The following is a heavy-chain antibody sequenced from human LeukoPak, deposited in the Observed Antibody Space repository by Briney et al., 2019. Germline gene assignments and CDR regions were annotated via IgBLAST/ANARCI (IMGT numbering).Heavy chain of an antibody. CDR1: RFTFSSYA. CDR3: ARDWTFTRFSGSHPCAFDV. J-gene: IGHJ3*01. D-gene: IGHD3-10*01. V-gene: IGHV3-23*01. Sequence: GGSLRLSCAASRFTFSSYAMSWVRQAPGKGLEWVSGISGSGGSTYYADSVKGRFTISRDNSKNTLYLQMNSLRAEDTAVYYCARDWTFTRFSGSHPCAFDVWGQGTMVTVSS. CDR2: ISGSGGST.